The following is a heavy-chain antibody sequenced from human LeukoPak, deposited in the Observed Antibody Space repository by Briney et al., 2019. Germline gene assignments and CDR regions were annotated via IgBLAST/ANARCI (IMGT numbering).Heavy chain of an antibody. CDR3: ARDHDSSGYYYERKGFDY. V-gene: IGHV1-18*01. CDR2: ISAYNGNT. CDR1: GYTFTSYG. J-gene: IGHJ4*02. Sequence: ASVKVSCKASGYTFTSYGISWVRQAPGQGLEWMGWISAYNGNTNYAQKLQGRVTMTTDTSTSTAYMELRSLRSDDTAVYYCARDHDSSGYYYERKGFDYWGQGTLVTVSS. D-gene: IGHD3-22*01.